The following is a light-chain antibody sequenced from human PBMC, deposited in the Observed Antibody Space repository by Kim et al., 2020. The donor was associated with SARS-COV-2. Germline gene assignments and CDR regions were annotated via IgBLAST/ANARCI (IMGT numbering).Light chain of an antibody. CDR2: DAS. CDR3: QQRNIWPRT. CDR1: QSVRSH. Sequence: EIVLTQSPATLSLSPGERATLSCRASQSVRSHVAWYQHKFGQAPRLLIYDASNRATGIPARFSGSGSGTDFTLTISSLEPEDFAVYYCQQRNIWPRTFGQGTKVDIK. J-gene: IGKJ1*01. V-gene: IGKV3-11*01.